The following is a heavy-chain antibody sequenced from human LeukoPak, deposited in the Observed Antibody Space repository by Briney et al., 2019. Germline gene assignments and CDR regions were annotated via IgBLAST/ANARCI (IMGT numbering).Heavy chain of an antibody. J-gene: IGHJ4*02. D-gene: IGHD2-2*02. CDR2: VRYDGVNK. CDR3: AKDTNPYQLLNHVFDY. Sequence: PGGSLRLSCAASGFTFSSYGMHWVRQAPGKGLEWVAVVRYDGVNKYNADSVRGRFSISRDDSKNTLYLQMNSLRTEDTAVYYCAKDTNPYQLLNHVFDYWGQGTLVTVSS. CDR1: GFTFSSYG. V-gene: IGHV3-30*02.